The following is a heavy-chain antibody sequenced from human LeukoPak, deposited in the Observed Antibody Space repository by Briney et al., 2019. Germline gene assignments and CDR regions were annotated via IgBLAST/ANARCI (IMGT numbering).Heavy chain of an antibody. V-gene: IGHV5-10-1*01. CDR2: IDPSDSYT. CDR3: ARHLVGATRNFDY. D-gene: IGHD1-26*01. Sequence: GESLRISCKASGYSFTSYWISWVRQMPGKGLDWMGRIDPSDSYTNYSPSFQGHVTISADRSISTADLQWSSLKASDTAMYYCARHLVGATRNFDYWGQGTLVTVSS. CDR1: GYSFTSYW. J-gene: IGHJ4*02.